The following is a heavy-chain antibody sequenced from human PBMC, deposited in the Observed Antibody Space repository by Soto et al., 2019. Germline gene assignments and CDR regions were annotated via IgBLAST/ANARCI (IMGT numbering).Heavy chain of an antibody. CDR3: ARATYYYGSGSSRFDY. CDR2: ITPSGGTT. J-gene: IGHJ4*02. CDR1: GYTFTSYY. Sequence: QVQLVQSGAEVKKPGASVKVSCKASGYTFTSYYMHWVRQAPGQGLECMGMITPSGGTTSYAQKFQGRVTMTWDTSTTTVYMELSSLRSEDTAVYYCARATYYYGSGSSRFDYWGQGTLVTVSS. D-gene: IGHD3-10*01. V-gene: IGHV1-46*03.